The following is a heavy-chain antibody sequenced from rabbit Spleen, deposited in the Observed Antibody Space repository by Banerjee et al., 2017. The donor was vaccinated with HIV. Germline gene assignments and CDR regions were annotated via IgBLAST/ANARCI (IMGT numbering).Heavy chain of an antibody. CDR1: GFDFSSSYW. D-gene: IGHD4-1*01. Sequence: QEQLVESRGGRVQPEGSLTLTCTASGFDFSSSYWMSWVHQAPGKGLEWIGYIKTGTGTTGYASWAKGRFTISKTSSTTVTLQMTSLTDADTATYFCARALSGGWGVGFGLWGPGTLVTVS. CDR2: IKTGTGTT. CDR3: ARALSGGWGVGFGL. V-gene: IGHV1S45*01. J-gene: IGHJ6*01.